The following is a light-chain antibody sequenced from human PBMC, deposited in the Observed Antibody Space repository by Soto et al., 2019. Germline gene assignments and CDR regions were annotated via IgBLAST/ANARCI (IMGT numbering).Light chain of an antibody. CDR1: QSISNC. V-gene: IGKV1-5*03. J-gene: IGKJ2*01. CDR2: KAS. Sequence: DIQMTQSPSTLSASVGDRVTMTCRASQSISNCLAWYQQISGKAPRLLIYKASDLDSGVPSRFSGSGSGTEFTLTISRLQPDDFATYYCQQYHTYPYTFGQGTKLDIK. CDR3: QQYHTYPYT.